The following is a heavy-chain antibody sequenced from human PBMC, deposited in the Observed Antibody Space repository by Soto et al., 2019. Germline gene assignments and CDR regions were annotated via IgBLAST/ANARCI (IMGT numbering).Heavy chain of an antibody. D-gene: IGHD5-18*01. CDR2: IYYSGST. Sequence: SETLSLTCTVSGGSISSYYWSWIRQPPGKGLEWIGYIYYSGSTNYNPSLKSRVTISVDTSKNQFSLKLSSVTAADTAVYYCARQGTGSSYGYWGRGTLVTVSS. CDR1: GGSISSYY. CDR3: ARQGTGSSYGY. J-gene: IGHJ4*02. V-gene: IGHV4-59*08.